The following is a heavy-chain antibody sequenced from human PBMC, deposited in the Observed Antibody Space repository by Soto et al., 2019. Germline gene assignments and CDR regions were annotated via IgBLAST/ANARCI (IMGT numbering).Heavy chain of an antibody. D-gene: IGHD1-1*01. CDR2: INAGNGNT. CDR3: ARATGTSPFDY. V-gene: IGHV1-3*01. J-gene: IGHJ4*02. Sequence: QVQLVQSGAEVKKPGASVKVSCKASGYTFTSYAMHWVRQAPGQRLEWMGWINAGNGNTKYSQKFQGRVTITRDTSASTAYMEMSSLRSEDTAVYYCARATGTSPFDYWGQGTLVTVSS. CDR1: GYTFTSYA.